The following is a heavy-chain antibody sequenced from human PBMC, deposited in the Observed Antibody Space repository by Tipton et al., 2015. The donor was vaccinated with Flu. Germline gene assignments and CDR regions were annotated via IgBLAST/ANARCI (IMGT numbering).Heavy chain of an antibody. CDR2: ISTSGSSK. V-gene: IGHV3-23*01. Sequence: SLRLSCAASGFTFSSTAMSWVRQAPGKGLEWVASISTSGSSKYHADSVMGRFTISRDISKNTLYLQMNSLRGEDTAVYYCAKVEGLYGDFWNGYWFDSWGQGTLVTVSS. J-gene: IGHJ5*01. D-gene: IGHD3-3*01. CDR1: GFTFSSTA. CDR3: AKVEGLYGDFWNGYWFDS.